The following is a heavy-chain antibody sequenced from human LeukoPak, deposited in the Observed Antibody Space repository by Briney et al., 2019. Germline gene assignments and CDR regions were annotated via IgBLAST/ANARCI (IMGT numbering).Heavy chain of an antibody. CDR3: AKDRLLWFGEFSYYFDY. CDR1: GFTFSSYW. CDR2: IKQDGSEK. J-gene: IGHJ4*02. Sequence: GGSLRLSCAASGFTFSSYWMSWVRQAPGKGLEWVANIKQDGSEKYYADSVKGRFTISRDNSKNTLYLQMNSLRAEDTAVYYCAKDRLLWFGEFSYYFDYWGQGTLVTVSS. V-gene: IGHV3-7*01. D-gene: IGHD3-10*01.